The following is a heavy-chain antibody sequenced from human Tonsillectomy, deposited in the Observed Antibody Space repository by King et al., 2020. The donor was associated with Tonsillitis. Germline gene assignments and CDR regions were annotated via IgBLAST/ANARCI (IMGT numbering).Heavy chain of an antibody. V-gene: IGHV4-61*02. CDR3: ARGGEILTGGSLFDP. CDR1: GGSISSGNYY. Sequence: PLQESGPGLVKPSQTLSLTCTVSGGSISSGNYYWSWIRQPAGEGLEWIGRIYTSGRINYNPSLESRVTMSVDTSKSQFSLKLSSVTAADTAVYYCARGGEILTGGSLFDPWGQGTLVTVSS. CDR2: IYTSGRI. J-gene: IGHJ5*02. D-gene: IGHD3-9*01.